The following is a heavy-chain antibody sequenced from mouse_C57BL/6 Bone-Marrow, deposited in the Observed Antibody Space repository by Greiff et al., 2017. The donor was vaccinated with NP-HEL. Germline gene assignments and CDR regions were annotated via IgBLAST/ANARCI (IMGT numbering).Heavy chain of an antibody. CDR1: GYTFTSYW. J-gene: IGHJ4*01. D-gene: IGHD4-1*02. V-gene: IGHV1-7*01. CDR2: LHPSSGYT. Sequence: QVHVKQSGAELAKPGASVKLSCKASGYTFTSYWMHWVKQRPGQGLEWIGYLHPSSGYTKYNQKFKDKATLTADKSSSTAYLQLSSRTYEDSAVYYCARNRASTGTRAMDYGGQGTSVTVSS. CDR3: ARNRASTGTRAMDY.